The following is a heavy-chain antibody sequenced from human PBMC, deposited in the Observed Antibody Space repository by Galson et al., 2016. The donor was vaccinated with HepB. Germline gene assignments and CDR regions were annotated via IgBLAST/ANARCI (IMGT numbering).Heavy chain of an antibody. CDR2: IRQDGSDK. CDR1: GFTFRTYW. D-gene: IGHD3-3*01. J-gene: IGHJ4*02. CDR3: ARDLGDTIFGVAPFDY. V-gene: IGHV3-7*01. Sequence: SLRLSCAASGFTFRTYWMSWVRQAPGKGLGWVANIRQDGSDKYYVDSVKGRFTISRDNVNNLLFLQMNNLRVKDTAVDYCARDLGDTIFGVAPFDYWGQGTLVTVSS.